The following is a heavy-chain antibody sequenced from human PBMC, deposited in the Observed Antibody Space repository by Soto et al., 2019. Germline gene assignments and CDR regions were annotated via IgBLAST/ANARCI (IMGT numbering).Heavy chain of an antibody. Sequence: ESGGGVVQPGRSLRHSCAASGFTFSDYAMHWVRQAPGKGLEWVAVVSHDGRNTHYADSVKGRFTISRDSSKNTVSLEMTSLRAQDTAVYYCAKGGRQWLVTSDFNYWGQGALVTVSS. J-gene: IGHJ4*02. V-gene: IGHV3-30*18. CDR3: AKGGRQWLVTSDFNY. CDR1: GFTFSDYA. D-gene: IGHD6-19*01. CDR2: VSHDGRNT.